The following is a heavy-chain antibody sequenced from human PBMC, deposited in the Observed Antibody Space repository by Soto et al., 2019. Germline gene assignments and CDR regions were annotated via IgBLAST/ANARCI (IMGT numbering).Heavy chain of an antibody. CDR3: AEDIPYDRSGYHSEGGDY. CDR2: ISSGSNIK. D-gene: IGHD3-22*01. V-gene: IGHV3-48*02. J-gene: IGHJ4*02. Sequence: EVQLVESGGGLAQPGGSLRLSCAASGFTFNTNSMNWVRQAPGKGLEWVSYISSGSNIKYYADSVKGRFTISRDNAKNSLNLQKNNLRDEDTASYYCAEDIPYDRSGYHSEGGDYWGQGTRVTVPS. CDR1: GFTFNTNS.